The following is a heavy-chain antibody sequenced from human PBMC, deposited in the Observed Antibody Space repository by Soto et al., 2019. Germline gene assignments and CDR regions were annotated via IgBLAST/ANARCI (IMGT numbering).Heavy chain of an antibody. CDR3: ATDDYGIFPY. D-gene: IGHD3-10*01. V-gene: IGHV1-2*02. CDR2: IDPRSGGT. CDR1: GYPFTTYY. J-gene: IGHJ4*02. Sequence: ASVKVSCKVSGYPFTTYYIHWVRQAPGQGLEWMGWIDPRSGGTVYEQKFQGRVTMTRDTSISTVYMDLSGLASDDTALYYCATDDYGIFPYWGQGSLVTVSS.